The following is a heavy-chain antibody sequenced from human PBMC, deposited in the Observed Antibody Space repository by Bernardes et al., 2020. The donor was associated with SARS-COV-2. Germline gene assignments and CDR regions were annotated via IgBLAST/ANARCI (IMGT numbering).Heavy chain of an antibody. Sequence: GGSLRLSCAASGFPFSSFWMTWVRQAPGRGLEWVANINLNGSEIYYLDSVKGRFTISRDNAKNSLFLQMSSLRAEDTAIYYCARDAAIAIRGQGTSVTVSS. CDR3: ARDAAIAI. V-gene: IGHV3-7*04. CDR2: INLNGSEI. CDR1: GFPFSSFW. D-gene: IGHD6-25*01. J-gene: IGHJ3*02.